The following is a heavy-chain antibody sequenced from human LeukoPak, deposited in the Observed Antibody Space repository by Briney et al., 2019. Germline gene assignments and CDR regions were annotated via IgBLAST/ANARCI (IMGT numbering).Heavy chain of an antibody. V-gene: IGHV1-3*01. J-gene: IGHJ3*02. CDR1: EYTFTDYT. Sequence: ASVKVSCKASEYTFTDYTMHWVRQAPGQRLEWMGWINSGNGNTKYSQKFQGRVTITRDTSTSTVYMELSSLRSEDTAVYYCARDLSGSGSLVHDDAFDIWGQGTMVTVSS. CDR2: INSGNGNT. CDR3: ARDLSGSGSLVHDDAFDI. D-gene: IGHD3-10*01.